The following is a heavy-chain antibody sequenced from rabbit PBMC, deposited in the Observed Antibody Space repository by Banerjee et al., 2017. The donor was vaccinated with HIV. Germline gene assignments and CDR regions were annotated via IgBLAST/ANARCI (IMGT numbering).Heavy chain of an antibody. CDR2: IDTADST. D-gene: IGHD8-1*01. CDR1: GFDFSSYG. CDR3: ARAHSSTYYAYAMDL. V-gene: IGHV1S21*01. Sequence: QQLKESGGGLVQPGGSLKLSCKASGFDFSSYGINWVRQAPGEGLEYIGFIDTADSTYYASWVNGRFTISRTTTTVDLKMTSLTASDTATYYCARAHSSTYYAYAMDLWGPGTLVTVS. J-gene: IGHJ6*01.